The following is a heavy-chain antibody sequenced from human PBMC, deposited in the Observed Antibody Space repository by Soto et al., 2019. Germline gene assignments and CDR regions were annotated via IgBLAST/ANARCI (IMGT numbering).Heavy chain of an antibody. CDR3: ARGPAIYGDYFYWYFDL. Sequence: EVQLVESGGGLVQPGGSLRLSCAASGFTFSSYWMSWVRQAPGKGLEWVANIKQDGSEKYYVDSVKGRFTISRDNAKNSLYLQMNSLRAEDTAVYYCARGPAIYGDYFYWYFDLWGRGTLVTVSS. CDR1: GFTFSSYW. J-gene: IGHJ2*01. D-gene: IGHD4-17*01. V-gene: IGHV3-7*04. CDR2: IKQDGSEK.